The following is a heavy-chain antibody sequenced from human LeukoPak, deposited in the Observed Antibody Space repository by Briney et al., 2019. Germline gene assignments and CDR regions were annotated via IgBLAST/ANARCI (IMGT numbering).Heavy chain of an antibody. V-gene: IGHV1-3*01. CDR1: GYTFTSYA. J-gene: IGHJ4*02. CDR3: ARVCSPYSSGWYYFDY. Sequence: ASVKVSCKASGYTFTSYAMHWVRQAPGQRREWVGWINAGNGNTKYSQKFQGRVTITRDPSASTAYMELSSLRSEDTAVYYCARVCSPYSSGWYYFDYWGQGTLLTVSS. CDR2: INAGNGNT. D-gene: IGHD6-19*01.